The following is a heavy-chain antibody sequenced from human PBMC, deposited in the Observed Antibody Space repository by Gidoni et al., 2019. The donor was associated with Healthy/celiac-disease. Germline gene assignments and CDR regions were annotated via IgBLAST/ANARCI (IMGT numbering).Heavy chain of an antibody. CDR1: GYTFTSYY. D-gene: IGHD2-2*01. J-gene: IGHJ4*02. CDR2: INPSGGST. CDR3: ARDPRYAGD. Sequence: QVQLVQSGAEVKKPGASVKDSCTASGYTFTSYYIHWVRQAPGQGLEWMGIINPSGGSTSYAQKFQGRVTRTRDTSTSTVYMELSSLRSEDTAVYYCARDPRYAGDWGQGTLVTVSS. V-gene: IGHV1-46*01.